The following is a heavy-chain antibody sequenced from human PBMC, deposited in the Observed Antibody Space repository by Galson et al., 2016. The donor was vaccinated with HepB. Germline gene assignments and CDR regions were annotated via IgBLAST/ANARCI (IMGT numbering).Heavy chain of an antibody. Sequence: SLRLSCAASGLPFSTYSMNWVRQAPGRGLEYVSSISADGTNTYYADSVKGRFTISRDFSKNTMYLQMSSLRTEDTAVYYCVKDRGRTIRDFDVWGQGTLVTVSS. CDR2: ISADGTNT. D-gene: IGHD5-24*01. V-gene: IGHV3-64D*06. CDR3: VKDRGRTIRDFDV. J-gene: IGHJ4*02. CDR1: GLPFSTYS.